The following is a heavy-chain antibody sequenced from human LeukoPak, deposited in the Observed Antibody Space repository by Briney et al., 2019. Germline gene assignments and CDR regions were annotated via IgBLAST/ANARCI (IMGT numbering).Heavy chain of an antibody. Sequence: GSSVKVPCKASGGTFSSYTISWVRQAPGQGLEWMGRIIPILGIANYAQKFQGRVTITADKSTSTAYMELRSLRSDDTAVYYCARARVAAAGPLGYWGQGTLVTVSS. CDR3: ARARVAAAGPLGY. J-gene: IGHJ4*02. V-gene: IGHV1-69*02. CDR2: IIPILGIA. CDR1: GGTFSSYT. D-gene: IGHD6-13*01.